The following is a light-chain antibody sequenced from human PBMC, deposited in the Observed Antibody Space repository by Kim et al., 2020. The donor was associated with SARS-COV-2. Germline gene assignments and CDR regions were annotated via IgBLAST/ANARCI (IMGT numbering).Light chain of an antibody. J-gene: IGKJ4*01. CDR2: WAS. CDR1: QSLLYSSDNKNY. V-gene: IGKV4-1*01. CDR3: QQYDASPPT. Sequence: ATINCRSSQSLLYSSDNKNYLAWYQQKPGQPPKLLIYWASTRESEVPDRFSGSGSGTDFTLTITSLQAEDVAVYYCQQYDASPPTCGGGTKVDIK.